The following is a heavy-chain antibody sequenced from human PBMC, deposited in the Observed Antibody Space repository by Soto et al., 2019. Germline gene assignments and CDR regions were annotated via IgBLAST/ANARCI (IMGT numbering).Heavy chain of an antibody. J-gene: IGHJ6*02. CDR3: ARAPIPNGNYYGMDV. Sequence: QVQLQETGPGQVKPSQTLSLTCTVSGGSVNSGGYHWSWIRQHPGKGLEWIGDIYYSGSTYYNPSLKSRVTISIDTSTNHFSLHLSALTAADTAVYYCARAPIPNGNYYGMDVWGQGTKVTVSS. CDR1: GGSVNSGGYH. CDR2: IYYSGST. V-gene: IGHV4-31*03. D-gene: IGHD2-21*01.